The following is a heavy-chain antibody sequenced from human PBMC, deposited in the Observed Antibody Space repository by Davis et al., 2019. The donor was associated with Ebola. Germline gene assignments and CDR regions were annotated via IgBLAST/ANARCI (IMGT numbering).Heavy chain of an antibody. D-gene: IGHD3-3*01. J-gene: IGHJ4*02. CDR2: MYSGGST. CDR1: GFTVSSNY. Sequence: GESLKISCAASGFTVSSNYMSWLRQAPGQVLEWVSVMYSGGSTYYADSVKGRFTISRDNSKNTLYLQMNSLRAEDTAVYYCARAHYDFWSGYLDYWGQGTLVTVSS. V-gene: IGHV3-66*01. CDR3: ARAHYDFWSGYLDY.